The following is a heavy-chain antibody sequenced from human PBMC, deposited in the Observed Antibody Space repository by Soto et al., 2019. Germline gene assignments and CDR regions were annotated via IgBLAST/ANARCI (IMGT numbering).Heavy chain of an antibody. J-gene: IGHJ6*02. D-gene: IGHD1-1*01. CDR1: GFTVSSNY. CDR2: IYSGGST. Sequence: EVQLVESGGGLIQPGGSLRLSCAASGFTVSSNYMSWVRQAPGEGLEWVSVIYSGGSTYYADSVKGRFTISRDNSKNTLYLQMNSLRAEDTAVYYCASPSPEQNWNRPYYYYGMDVWGQGTTVTVSS. V-gene: IGHV3-53*01. CDR3: ASPSPEQNWNRPYYYYGMDV.